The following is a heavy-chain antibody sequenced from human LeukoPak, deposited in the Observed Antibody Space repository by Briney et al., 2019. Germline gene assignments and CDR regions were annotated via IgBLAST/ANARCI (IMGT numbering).Heavy chain of an antibody. CDR2: ISYDGSNK. Sequence: PGGSLRLSCAASGFTFSSYAMHWVRQAPGKGLEWVAVISYDGSNKYYADSVKGRFTISRDNSKNTLYLQMNSLRAEDTAAYYCARDLYGGFDYWGQGTLVTVSS. D-gene: IGHD4/OR15-4a*01. V-gene: IGHV3-30-3*01. CDR3: ARDLYGGFDY. CDR1: GFTFSSYA. J-gene: IGHJ4*02.